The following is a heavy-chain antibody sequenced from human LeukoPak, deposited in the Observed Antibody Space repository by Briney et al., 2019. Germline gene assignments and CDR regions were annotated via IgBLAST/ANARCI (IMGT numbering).Heavy chain of an antibody. D-gene: IGHD6-19*01. Sequence: GGSLRLSCAASRFTFSSYWMSWVRQAPGKGLEWVANIKQDGSEKYYVDFVKGRFTISRDNAKNSLYLQMNSLRAEDTAVYYCARDVGRIAVAGGVGYWGQGTLVTVSS. CDR3: ARDVGRIAVAGGVGY. J-gene: IGHJ4*02. CDR2: IKQDGSEK. CDR1: RFTFSSYW. V-gene: IGHV3-7*01.